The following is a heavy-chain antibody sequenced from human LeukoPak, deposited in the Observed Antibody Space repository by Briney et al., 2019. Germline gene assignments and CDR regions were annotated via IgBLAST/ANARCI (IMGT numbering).Heavy chain of an antibody. CDR2: INPNSGGT. CDR3: ARDILVGIAAAGRALHYYYYGMDV. V-gene: IGHV1-2*04. J-gene: IGHJ6*02. Sequence: ASVKASCKASGYTFTGYYMHWVRQAPGQGLEWMGWINPNSGGTNYAQKFQGWVTMTRNTSISTAYMELSRLRSDDTAVYYCARDILVGIAAAGRALHYYYYGMDVWGQGTTVTVSS. D-gene: IGHD6-25*01. CDR1: GYTFTGYY.